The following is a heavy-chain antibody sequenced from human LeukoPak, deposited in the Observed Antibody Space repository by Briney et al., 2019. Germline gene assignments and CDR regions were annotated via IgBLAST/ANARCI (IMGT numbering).Heavy chain of an antibody. CDR2: ISAYNGNT. D-gene: IGHD2-2*03. Sequence: ASVTVSFKASVYTFTIYGISWVRPAPGQGLEWMGWISAYNGNTNYAQKLQGRVTMTTDTSTSTAYMELRSLRSDDTAVYYCARGMDVDYWGQGTLVTVSS. J-gene: IGHJ4*02. V-gene: IGHV1-18*01. CDR3: ARGMDVDY. CDR1: VYTFTIYG.